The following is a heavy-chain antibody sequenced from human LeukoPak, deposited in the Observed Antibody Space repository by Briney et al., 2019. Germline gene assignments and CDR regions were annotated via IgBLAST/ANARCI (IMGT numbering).Heavy chain of an antibody. V-gene: IGHV4-39*07. CDR2: IYCGST. D-gene: IGHD3-3*01. Sequence: SETLSLTCTVSGGSISSGSYYWGWIRQPPGKGLEWIGSIYCGSTYYNPSLKSRVTISVDTSKNQFSLKLSSVTAADTAVYFCARGAEYYAIWRGYAGYSDYWGQGISVTVSS. J-gene: IGHJ4*02. CDR1: GGSISSGSYY. CDR3: ARGAEYYAIWRGYAGYSDY.